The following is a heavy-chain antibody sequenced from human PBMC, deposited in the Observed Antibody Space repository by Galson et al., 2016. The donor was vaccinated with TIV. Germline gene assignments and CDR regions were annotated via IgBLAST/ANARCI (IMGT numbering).Heavy chain of an antibody. CDR3: ARGSLDL. Sequence: SLRLSCAASGFTFSSYAMIWVRQAPGKGLEWVSTISGRGERTFYADSVKGRFTISRDNSKNTLYLQMNSLRAEDTAVYYCARGSLDLWGQGTLVTVSS. V-gene: IGHV3-23*01. CDR1: GFTFSSYA. J-gene: IGHJ5*02. CDR2: ISGRGERT.